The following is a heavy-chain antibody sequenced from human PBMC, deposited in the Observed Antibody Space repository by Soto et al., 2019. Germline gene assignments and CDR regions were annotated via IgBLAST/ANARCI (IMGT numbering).Heavy chain of an antibody. CDR1: GGSISSSSYY. V-gene: IGHV4-39*01. J-gene: IGHJ4*02. Sequence: QLQLQESGPGLVKPSETLSLTCTVSGGSISSSSYYWGWIRQPPGKGLEWIGSIYYSGSTYYNPSLKSRVTISVDTSKNQFSLKLSSVTAADTAVYYCARVESEWLRYSHFDYWGQGTLVTVSS. CDR3: ARVESEWLRYSHFDY. CDR2: IYYSGST. D-gene: IGHD5-12*01.